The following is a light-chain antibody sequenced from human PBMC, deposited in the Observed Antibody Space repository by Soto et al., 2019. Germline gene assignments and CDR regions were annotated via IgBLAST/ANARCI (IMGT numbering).Light chain of an antibody. CDR1: SSDVGGYNY. CDR3: SSYTSSSTLVV. J-gene: IGLJ2*01. Sequence: QSALTQPASVSGSPGQSITISCTGTSSDVGGYNYVSWYQKHPGKAPKLMIYDVSNRPSGVSNRFSGSKSGNTASLTISGLQAEDEADYYCSSYTSSSTLVVFGRGTKLTVL. CDR2: DVS. V-gene: IGLV2-14*01.